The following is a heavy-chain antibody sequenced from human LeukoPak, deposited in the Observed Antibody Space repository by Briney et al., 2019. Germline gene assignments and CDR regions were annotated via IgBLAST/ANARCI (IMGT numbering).Heavy chain of an antibody. V-gene: IGHV3-11*01. J-gene: IGHJ4*02. CDR1: GFTFSDYY. D-gene: IGHD5-24*01. CDR2: ISSSGSTI. Sequence: GSLRLSCAASGFTFSDYYMSWIRQAPGKGLEWVSYISSSGSTIYYAESVKGRLTISRDNAKNSLYLQMNSLRAEDTAVYYCARGYRWLQLSIRCPFDYWGQGTLVTVSS. CDR3: ARGYRWLQLSIRCPFDY.